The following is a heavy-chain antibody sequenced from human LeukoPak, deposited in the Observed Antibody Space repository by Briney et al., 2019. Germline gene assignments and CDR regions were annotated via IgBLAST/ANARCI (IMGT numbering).Heavy chain of an antibody. D-gene: IGHD6-19*01. CDR1: GFTFSSYS. CDR2: ISSSSSYI. J-gene: IGHJ4*02. V-gene: IGHV3-21*01. Sequence: PGGSLRLSCAASGFTFSSYSMNWVRQAPGKGLEWFSSISSSSSYIYYADSVKGRFTISRDNAKNSLYLQMNSLRAEDTAVYYCARDPRVVAGNYFDYWGQGTLVTVSS. CDR3: ARDPRVVAGNYFDY.